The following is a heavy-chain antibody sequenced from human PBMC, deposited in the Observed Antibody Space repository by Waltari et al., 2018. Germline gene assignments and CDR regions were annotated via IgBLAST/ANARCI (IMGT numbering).Heavy chain of an antibody. D-gene: IGHD6-6*01. CDR1: GYTLTELS. CDR2: CDPEDCET. Sequence: QVQLVQSGAEVKKPGASVKVSCKVSGYTLTELSMHWVRQAPGKGLEWMGGCDPEDCETIHAQKLQCRVTMTEDTSTDTAYMELSSLISEDTAVYYCATANIAARPLAFDIWGQGTMVTVSS. J-gene: IGHJ3*02. CDR3: ATANIAARPLAFDI. V-gene: IGHV1-24*01.